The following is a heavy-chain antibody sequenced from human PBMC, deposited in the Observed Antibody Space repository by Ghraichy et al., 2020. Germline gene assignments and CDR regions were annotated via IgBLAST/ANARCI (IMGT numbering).Heavy chain of an antibody. J-gene: IGHJ4*02. CDR1: GFTFTYYA. Sequence: GGSLRLSCAASGFTFTYYAMSWVRQAPGKGLEWVSAISGNGGSTYYTDSVKGRFTISRDNSKNTLYLQMNSLRDEDTALYYCAKRLCSGGVCYAIDYWGQGTLVTVSS. CDR3: AKRLCSGGVCYAIDY. CDR2: ISGNGGST. D-gene: IGHD2-8*02. V-gene: IGHV3-23*01.